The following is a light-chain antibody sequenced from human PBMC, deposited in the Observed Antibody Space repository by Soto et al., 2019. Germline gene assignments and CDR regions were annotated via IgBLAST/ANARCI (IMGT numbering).Light chain of an antibody. Sequence: QSALTQPASVSGSPEQSITISCTGTCSDVGAYNLVSWYQQHPGKAPRLIIYEGSKRPSGISHRFSGSKSDNTASLTISGLRAEDEAHYHCCSYAGSRTFVFGGGTKLTVL. V-gene: IGLV2-23*01. CDR1: CSDVGAYNL. CDR2: EGS. J-gene: IGLJ2*01. CDR3: CSYAGSRTFV.